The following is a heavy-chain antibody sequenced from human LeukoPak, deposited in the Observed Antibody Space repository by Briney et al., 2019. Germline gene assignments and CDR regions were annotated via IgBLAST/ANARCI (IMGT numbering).Heavy chain of an antibody. CDR3: ARTGGWLSNFDF. D-gene: IGHD5-24*01. J-gene: IGHJ4*02. Sequence: GGSLRLSCSASGFTFSSYAMHWVRQAPGKGLEYVSAISSNGGSTYYADSVKGRFTISRDSAKNTLFLQINSLRAEDTAVYYCARTGGWLSNFDFWGQGSLVTVSS. CDR2: ISSNGGST. V-gene: IGHV3-64*04. CDR1: GFTFSSYA.